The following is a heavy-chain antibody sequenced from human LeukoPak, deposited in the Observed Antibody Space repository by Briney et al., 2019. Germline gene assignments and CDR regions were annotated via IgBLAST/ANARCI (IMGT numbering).Heavy chain of an antibody. CDR3: ARGQGNRLLWVGESLSNINPLDY. CDR2: ISGYNGHT. Sequence: ASVKVSCKASGYTFTRYGISWVRQAPGQGPEWMGWISGYNGHTNYAQKFQGRVTMTTDTSTSTAYMELRSLRSDDTAVYYCARGQGNRLLWVGESLSNINPLDYWGQGTLVTVSS. D-gene: IGHD3-10*01. V-gene: IGHV1-18*01. J-gene: IGHJ4*02. CDR1: GYTFTRYG.